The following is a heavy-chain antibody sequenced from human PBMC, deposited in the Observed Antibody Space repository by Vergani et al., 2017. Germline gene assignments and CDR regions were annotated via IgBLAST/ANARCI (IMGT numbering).Heavy chain of an antibody. D-gene: IGHD3-3*01. CDR2: TYYRSKGYN. V-gene: IGHV6-1*01. CDR1: GDSVSSNSAA. J-gene: IGHJ5*02. Sequence: QVQLQQSGPGLVKPSQTLSLTCAISGDSVSSNSAAWNWIRQSPSRGLEWLGRTYYRSKGYNDYAVSVKSRITSNPDTSKNQFSLQLNSVTPEDTAVYYCARDVKKGGGLCFWSGYNNWFDPWGQGTLVTVSS. CDR3: ARDVKKGGGLCFWSGYNNWFDP.